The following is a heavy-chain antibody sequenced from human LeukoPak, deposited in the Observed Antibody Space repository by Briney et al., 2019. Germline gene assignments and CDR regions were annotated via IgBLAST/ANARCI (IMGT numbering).Heavy chain of an antibody. CDR1: GFTFSNAY. Sequence: GGSLRLSCAASGFTFSNAYMNWVRQAPGKGLEWVASIMKDGGQKKYMDSVKGRFTISRDNAQNSLYLQMSGLRAEDTAMYYCVRDADFYKGDYWGQGTLVTVSS. CDR2: IMKDGGQK. D-gene: IGHD5-24*01. V-gene: IGHV3-7*03. J-gene: IGHJ4*02. CDR3: VRDADFYKGDY.